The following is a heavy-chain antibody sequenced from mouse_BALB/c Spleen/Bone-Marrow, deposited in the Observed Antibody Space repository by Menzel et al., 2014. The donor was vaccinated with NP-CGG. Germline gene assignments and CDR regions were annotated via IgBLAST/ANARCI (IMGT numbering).Heavy chain of an antibody. D-gene: IGHD1-1*01. CDR2: ILPGRGST. CDR3: ARWDTTAMDY. CDR1: GYTFSSYW. J-gene: IGHJ4*01. Sequence: QVLLKQSGAELMKPGASVKISCKATGYTFSSYWIEWVKQRPGHGLEWIGEILPGRGSTNYNEKFKGKATFTSDTSSNTAYMQLSSLTSEDSAVYYCARWDTTAMDYWGQGTSVTVSS. V-gene: IGHV1-9*01.